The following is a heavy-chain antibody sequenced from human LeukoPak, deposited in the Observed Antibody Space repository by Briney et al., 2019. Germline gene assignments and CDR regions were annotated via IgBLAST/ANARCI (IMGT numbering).Heavy chain of an antibody. J-gene: IGHJ3*02. D-gene: IGHD3-9*01. CDR3: ARVTFHDILTGYLRGAFDI. CDR1: GGSISSYY. V-gene: IGHV4-59*01. CDR2: IYYSGST. Sequence: SETLSLTCTVSGGSISSYYWSWIRQPPGKGLEWIGYIYYSGSTNYNPSLKSRVTISVDTSKNQFSLKLSSVTAADTAVYYCARVTFHDILTGYLRGAFDIWGQGTMVTVSS.